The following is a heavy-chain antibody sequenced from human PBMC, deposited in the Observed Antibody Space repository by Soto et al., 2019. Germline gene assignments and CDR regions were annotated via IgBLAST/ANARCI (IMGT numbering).Heavy chain of an antibody. V-gene: IGHV3-21*01. CDR3: ASHPRDSSGYWYYFDY. D-gene: IGHD3-22*01. Sequence: GGSLRLSCAASGFTFSSYSMNWVRQAPGKGLEWVSSISSSSSYIYYADSVKGRFTISRDNAKNSLYLQMNSLRAEDTAVYYCASHPRDSSGYWYYFDYWGQGTLVTVYS. J-gene: IGHJ4*02. CDR1: GFTFSSYS. CDR2: ISSSSSYI.